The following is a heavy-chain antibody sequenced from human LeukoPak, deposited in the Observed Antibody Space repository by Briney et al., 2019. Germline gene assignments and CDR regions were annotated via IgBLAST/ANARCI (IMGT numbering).Heavy chain of an antibody. Sequence: GGSLRLSCAASGFTFTSYAMSWVRQAPGKGLQWVSVINGGGTSTDYAGSVKGRFTISRDNSKNTLYLQMNSLRAEDTAIYYCAKGAFEQWLVQVIPFDYWGQGTLVTVSS. V-gene: IGHV3-23*01. D-gene: IGHD6-19*01. J-gene: IGHJ4*02. CDR3: AKGAFEQWLVQVIPFDY. CDR1: GFTFTSYA. CDR2: INGGGTST.